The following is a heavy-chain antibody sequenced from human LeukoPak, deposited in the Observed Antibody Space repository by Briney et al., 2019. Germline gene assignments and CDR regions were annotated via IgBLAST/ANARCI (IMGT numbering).Heavy chain of an antibody. CDR2: IYYSGTT. CDR1: GGSFSGYY. D-gene: IGHD1-26*01. V-gene: IGHV4-59*01. J-gene: IGHJ2*01. Sequence: SETLSLTCAVYGGSFSGYYWSWIRQPPGKGLEWIGYIYYSGTTNYNPSLKSRVTLSVDTSKNQFSLKLSSVTAADTAVYYCARLLGATTGDYWYFDLWGRGTLVTVSS. CDR3: ARLLGATTGDYWYFDL.